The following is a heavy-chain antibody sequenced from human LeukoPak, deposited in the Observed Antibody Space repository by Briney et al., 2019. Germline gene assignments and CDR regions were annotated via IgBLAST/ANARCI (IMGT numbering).Heavy chain of an antibody. CDR1: GFTFSSYG. V-gene: IGHV3-30*03. CDR2: ISYDGSNK. Sequence: GGSLRLSCAASGFTFSSYGMHWVRQAPGRGLEWVAVISYDGSNKYYADSVKGRFTISRDNSKNTLYLQMNSLRAEDTAVYYCAGGQQLEYAFDIWGQGTMVTVSS. CDR3: AGGQQLEYAFDI. J-gene: IGHJ3*02. D-gene: IGHD6-13*01.